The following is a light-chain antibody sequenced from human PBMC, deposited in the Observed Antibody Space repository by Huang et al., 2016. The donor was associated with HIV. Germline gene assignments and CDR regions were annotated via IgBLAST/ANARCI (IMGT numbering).Light chain of an antibody. CDR2: GAS. J-gene: IGKJ3*01. CDR3: QHYGRAPPFT. CDR1: QSVSSSY. V-gene: IGKV3-20*01. Sequence: EIVLTQSPGTLSLSPGARATLSCRASQSVSSSYLAWYQQKPGQAPRRLIDGASSRATGIPDRFSGSGSGTDYTLIISRLEPEDFAVYYCQHYGRAPPFTFGPGTKVDIK.